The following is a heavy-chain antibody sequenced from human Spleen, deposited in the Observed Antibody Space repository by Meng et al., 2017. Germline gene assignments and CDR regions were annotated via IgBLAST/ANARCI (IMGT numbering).Heavy chain of an antibody. V-gene: IGHV3-33*01. CDR1: GFTFNTYA. Sequence: GESLKISCAASGFTFNTYAMHWVRQAPGKGLEWVAVIWYDGSLQYFADSVKGRFTISRDNSKNTLYLHMNSLRAEDTAVYYCARDTYDSSGFSKMYYFDYWGQGTLVTVSS. J-gene: IGHJ4*02. CDR2: IWYDGSLQ. D-gene: IGHD3-22*01. CDR3: ARDTYDSSGFSKMYYFDY.